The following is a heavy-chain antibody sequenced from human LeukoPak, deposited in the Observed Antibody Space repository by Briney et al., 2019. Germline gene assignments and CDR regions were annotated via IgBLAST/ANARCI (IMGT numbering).Heavy chain of an antibody. V-gene: IGHV3-43*02. CDR2: ISAEGDAT. D-gene: IGHD5-18*01. J-gene: IGHJ4*02. Sequence: PGGSLRLSCAASGFTFEDYGMHWVRQAPGKGLEWVSLISAEGDATYYADSVKGRFTISRDNSKSSLYLQMNSLRTEDTALYYCSKERIRLWSALDSWGQGTLVTVSS. CDR3: SKERIRLWSALDS. CDR1: GFTFEDYG.